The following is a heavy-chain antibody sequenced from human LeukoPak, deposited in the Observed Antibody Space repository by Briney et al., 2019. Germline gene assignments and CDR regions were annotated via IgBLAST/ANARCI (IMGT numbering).Heavy chain of an antibody. CDR1: GFTVRNNY. V-gene: IGHV3-66*01. J-gene: IGHJ4*02. Sequence: PGGSLRLSRAASGFTVRNNYMSWVRLAPGKGLEWVSVIYSGGSTYYADSVKGRFTISRDNSKDTLYLQMNSLRAEDTAVYFCATGERMVRGDGVDYWGQGTLVTVSS. CDR2: IYSGGST. CDR3: ATGERMVRGDGVDY. D-gene: IGHD3-10*01.